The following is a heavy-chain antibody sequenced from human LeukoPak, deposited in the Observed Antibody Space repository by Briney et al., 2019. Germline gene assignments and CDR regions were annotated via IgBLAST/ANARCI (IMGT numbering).Heavy chain of an antibody. CDR1: GFTFSSYG. J-gene: IGHJ4*02. CDR3: AKASTFGGWGAYYFDY. D-gene: IGHD3-16*01. V-gene: IGHV3-30*02. CDR2: IRYDGSNK. Sequence: PGGSLRLSCAASGFTFSSYGMHWVRQAPGKGLEWVAFIRYDGSNKYYADSVKGRFTISRDNSKNTLYLQMNSLRAEDTAVYYCAKASTFGGWGAYYFDYWGQGTMVTVSS.